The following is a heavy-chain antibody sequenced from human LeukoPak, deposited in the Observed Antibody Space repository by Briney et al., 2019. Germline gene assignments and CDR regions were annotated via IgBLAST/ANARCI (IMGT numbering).Heavy chain of an antibody. CDR1: GGSFSGYY. CDR3: ARGSGWYAGIVDY. J-gene: IGHJ4*02. V-gene: IGHV4-34*01. CDR2: INHSGST. Sequence: PSETLSLTCAVYGGSFSGYYWSWIRQPPGKGLEWIGEINHSGSTNYNPSLRSRVTISVDTSKNQFSLKLSSVTAADTAVYYCARGSGWYAGIVDYWGQGTLVTVSS. D-gene: IGHD6-19*01.